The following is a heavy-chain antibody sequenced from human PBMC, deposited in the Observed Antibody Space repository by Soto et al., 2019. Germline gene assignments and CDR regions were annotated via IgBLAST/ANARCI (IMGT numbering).Heavy chain of an antibody. CDR3: ARAEMATFGSWDY. CDR2: TYYRSNWYN. D-gene: IGHD5-12*01. Sequence: QSPTLSLTCAISGDSVSSNSAAWNWIRQSPSRGLEWLGRTYYRSNWYNDYAVSVKSRITINPDTSKNQFSLQLNSVTPEDTAVYYCARAEMATFGSWDYWGQGTLVTVSS. CDR1: GDSVSSNSAA. V-gene: IGHV6-1*01. J-gene: IGHJ4*02.